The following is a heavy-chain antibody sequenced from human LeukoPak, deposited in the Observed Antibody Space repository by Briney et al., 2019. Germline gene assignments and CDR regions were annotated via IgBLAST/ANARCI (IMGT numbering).Heavy chain of an antibody. J-gene: IGHJ4*02. V-gene: IGHV3-NL1*01. CDR1: GFTFSSYG. Sequence: PGGSLRLSCAASGFTFSSYGMHWVRQAPGKGLEWVSIIYGGAGAYYVDSVKGRFTISRDNSKNSLYLQMNSLRSEDTAVYFCARGGLGSYYSLDYWGQGTLVTVSS. CDR3: ARGGLGSYYSLDY. CDR2: IYGGAGA. D-gene: IGHD3-10*01.